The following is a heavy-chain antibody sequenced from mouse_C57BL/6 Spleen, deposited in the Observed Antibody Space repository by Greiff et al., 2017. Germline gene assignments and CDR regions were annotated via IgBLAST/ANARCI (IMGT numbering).Heavy chain of an antibody. D-gene: IGHD1-1*01. CDR3: ARTFHYYGSFYFDY. CDR2: INPNNGGT. J-gene: IGHJ2*01. V-gene: IGHV1-22*01. CDR1: GYTFTDYN. Sequence: EVQLVESGPELVKPGASVKLSCKASGYTFTDYNMHWVKQSHGKSLEWIGYINPNNGGTSYNQKFKGKATLTVNKSSSTAYMELRSLTSEDSAVYYFARTFHYYGSFYFDYWGQGTTLTVSS.